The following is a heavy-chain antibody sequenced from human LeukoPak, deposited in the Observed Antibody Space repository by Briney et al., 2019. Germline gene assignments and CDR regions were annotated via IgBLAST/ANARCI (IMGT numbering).Heavy chain of an antibody. CDR2: TYHSGST. CDR1: GYSIGNGYF. D-gene: IGHD2-15*01. CDR3: ARERKYCSGGSCYGNWFDP. V-gene: IGHV4-38-2*02. J-gene: IGHJ5*02. Sequence: SETLFLTCTVSGYSIGNGYFWGWIRQPPGKGLEWIGSTYHSGSTYYNPSLKSRVTISVDTSKNQFSLKLSSVTAADTAVYYCARERKYCSGGSCYGNWFDPWGQGTLVTVSS.